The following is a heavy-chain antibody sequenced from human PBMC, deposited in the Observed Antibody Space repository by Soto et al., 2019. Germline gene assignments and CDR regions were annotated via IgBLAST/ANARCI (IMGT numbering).Heavy chain of an antibody. D-gene: IGHD4-17*01. CDR2: VYYTGDT. Sequence: QVQLQQSGPRLVKPSETLSLTCTVSSGPDRSHNWGWIRQPPGRGLEWIGYVYYTGDTAYNPSLRGRVTISADTSTNDISLPLNSVTAADPAVYYCVRQGIDYLHGLVDVWGQGTTVSVSS. J-gene: IGHJ6*02. V-gene: IGHV4-59*08. CDR1: SGPDRSHN. CDR3: VRQGIDYLHGLVDV.